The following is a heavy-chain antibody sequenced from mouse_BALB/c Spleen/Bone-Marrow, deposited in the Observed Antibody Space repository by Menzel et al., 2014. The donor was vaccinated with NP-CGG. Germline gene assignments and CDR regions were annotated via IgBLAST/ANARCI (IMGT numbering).Heavy chain of an antibody. CDR2: FNSDGGST. Sequence: QLVESGGGLVQPGESLKLSCESNDFEFPSHDMSWVRKTPEKRLELVAAFNSDGGSTYYPDTMERRFIISRDNTKKTLYLQMSSLRSEDTALYYCAKHHYGRAWFTYWGQGTLVTVSA. J-gene: IGHJ3*01. CDR3: AKHHYGRAWFTY. D-gene: IGHD1-1*01. V-gene: IGHV5-2*01. CDR1: DFEFPSHD.